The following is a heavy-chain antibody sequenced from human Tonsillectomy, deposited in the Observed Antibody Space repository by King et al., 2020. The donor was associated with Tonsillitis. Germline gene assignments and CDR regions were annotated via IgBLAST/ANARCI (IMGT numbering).Heavy chain of an antibody. CDR1: GFTFSSFA. CDR2: TSYDGNDK. CDR3: AKELGVGRTAVGLDS. D-gene: IGHD6-13*01. J-gene: IGHJ4*02. Sequence: VQLVESGGDVVQPGRSLRLSCAASGFTFSSFAMHWVRQAPGKGLEWVAVTSYDGNDKYYADSVKGRFTISRDNSRNTLYLQMNSLRGEDTAVYYCAKELGVGRTAVGLDSWGQGTLVTVSS. V-gene: IGHV3-30*18.